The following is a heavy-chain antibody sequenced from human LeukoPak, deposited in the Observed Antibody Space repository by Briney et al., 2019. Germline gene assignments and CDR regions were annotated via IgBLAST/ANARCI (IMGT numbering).Heavy chain of an antibody. D-gene: IGHD3-10*01. CDR3: ANPKGDSGSYYTFDY. J-gene: IGHJ4*02. V-gene: IGHV3-23*01. CDR2: ISGSGGGT. Sequence: GGSLRLSCAASGFTFSSYAMNWVRQAPGKGLEWVSTISGSGGGTYYADSVKGRFTISRDNSKNTPYLQMNSLRAEDTAIYYCANPKGDSGSYYTFDYWGQGTLVTVSS. CDR1: GFTFSSYA.